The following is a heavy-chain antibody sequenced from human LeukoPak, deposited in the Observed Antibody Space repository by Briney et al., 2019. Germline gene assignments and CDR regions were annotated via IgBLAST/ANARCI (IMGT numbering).Heavy chain of an antibody. V-gene: IGHV3-21*01. CDR1: GFTFSSYT. D-gene: IGHD2-21*01. CDR2: ISSGGTFV. CDR3: ATLGCAGENCPRAGRALGGY. Sequence: GGSLRLSCTGSGFTFSSYTLHWVRQATGKELERVSSISSGGTFVFYADSVTGRFTISRDNAGKFLYLQMDSLRAEDTAVYYCATLGCAGENCPRAGRALGGYWGPGTLVTVSS. J-gene: IGHJ4*02.